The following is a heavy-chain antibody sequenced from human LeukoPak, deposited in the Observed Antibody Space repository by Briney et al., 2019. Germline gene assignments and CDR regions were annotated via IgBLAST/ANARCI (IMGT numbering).Heavy chain of an antibody. Sequence: PSETLSLTCAVYGGSFSGYYWSWIRQPPGKGLEWIGSIYDSGSTYYNPSLKSRVTISVDTSKNQFSLKLNSVTAADTAVYYCARHYGPWGQGTLVTVSS. CDR3: ARHYGP. V-gene: IGHV4-34*01. CDR2: IYDSGST. J-gene: IGHJ5*02. D-gene: IGHD3-16*01. CDR1: GGSFSGYY.